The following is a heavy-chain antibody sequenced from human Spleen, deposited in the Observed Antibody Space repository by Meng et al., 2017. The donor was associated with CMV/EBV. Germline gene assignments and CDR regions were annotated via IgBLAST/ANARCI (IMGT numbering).Heavy chain of an antibody. J-gene: IGHJ4*02. CDR3: ARAGLVEVFDD. Sequence: AGGSVSVTAAAWACVRESPSRGLEWLGRTYSNSRWYADCTVTVTGRIVINPDTTDHQFSLRLNSVTPEDAAVYYCARAGLVEVFDDWGQGTLVTVSS. CDR1: GGSVSVTAAA. V-gene: IGHV6-1*01. D-gene: IGHD3-16*02. CDR2: TYSNSRWYA.